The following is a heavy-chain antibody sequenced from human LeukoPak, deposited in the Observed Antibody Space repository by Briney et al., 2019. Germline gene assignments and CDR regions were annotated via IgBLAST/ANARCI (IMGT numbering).Heavy chain of an antibody. D-gene: IGHD6-13*01. CDR3: ARGIPEHGTGAFAI. CDR1: GGSITSYY. V-gene: IGHV4-59*01. J-gene: IGHJ3*02. CDR2: ISDSGST. Sequence: SETLSLTCTVSGGSITSYYWSWLRQSPGKGLDWIAFISDSGSTYYNPSLKSRVTISLDTSKKQFSLKLTSVTPADTAVYYCARGIPEHGTGAFAIWGQGTMVTVSS.